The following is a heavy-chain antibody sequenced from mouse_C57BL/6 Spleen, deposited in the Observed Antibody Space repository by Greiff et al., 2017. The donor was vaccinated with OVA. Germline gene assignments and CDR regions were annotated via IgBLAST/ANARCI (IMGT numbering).Heavy chain of an antibody. CDR3: ARSGDYGSSSSYWYFDV. V-gene: IGHV1-55*01. J-gene: IGHJ1*03. D-gene: IGHD1-1*01. Sequence: VQLQQPGAELVKPGASVKMSCKASGYTFTSYWITWVKQRPGQGLEWIGDINPSNGGTNYNEKFKSKATLTVDKSSSTAYMQLSSLTSEDSAVYYCARSGDYGSSSSYWYFDVWGTGTTVTVSS. CDR2: INPSNGGT. CDR1: GYTFTSYW.